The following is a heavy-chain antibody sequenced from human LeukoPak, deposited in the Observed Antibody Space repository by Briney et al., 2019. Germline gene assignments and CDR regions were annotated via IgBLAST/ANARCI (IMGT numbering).Heavy chain of an antibody. CDR3: ATDRFDSGTHPHAYFAY. D-gene: IGHD3-10*01. V-gene: IGHV3-48*03. CDR1: GFTFSNYE. Sequence: GGSLRLSCAASGFTFSNYEMNWVHQAPGKGLAWVSYISASAGTIYYADSVKGRFTISRDNSKNMLYLQMNSLRAEDTALYYCATDRFDSGTHPHAYFAYWGQGALVTVSS. J-gene: IGHJ4*02. CDR2: ISASAGTI.